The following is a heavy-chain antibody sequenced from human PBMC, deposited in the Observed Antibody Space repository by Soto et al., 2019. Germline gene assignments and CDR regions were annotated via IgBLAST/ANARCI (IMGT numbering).Heavy chain of an antibody. CDR1: EFTFSSYA. CDR2: IRGFSPYT. J-gene: IGHJ6*02. D-gene: IGHD2-15*01. Sequence: PGGSLRLSCAASEFTFSSYAMSWVRQVPGKGLEWVSGIRGFSPYTFYAESVKGRFTISRDNAKNSLYLQMNSLGVEDTAVYYCARDRGYDAHDYYYNAMDVWGQGTTVTVSS. V-gene: IGHV3-21*01. CDR3: ARDRGYDAHDYYYNAMDV.